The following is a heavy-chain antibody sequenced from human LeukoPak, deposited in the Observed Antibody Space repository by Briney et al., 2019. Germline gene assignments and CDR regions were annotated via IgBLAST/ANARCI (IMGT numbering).Heavy chain of an antibody. Sequence: PGGSLRLSCAASGFTFSSYWMNWVRQAPGKGLEWVAKIKQDGSEKYYVDSVKGRFTISRDNAKNSLFLQMNSLRAEDTAVYYCARESEDEHIDYWGQGALVTVSS. CDR3: ARESEDEHIDY. J-gene: IGHJ4*02. CDR2: IKQDGSEK. D-gene: IGHD1/OR15-1a*01. CDR1: GFTFSSYW. V-gene: IGHV3-7*01.